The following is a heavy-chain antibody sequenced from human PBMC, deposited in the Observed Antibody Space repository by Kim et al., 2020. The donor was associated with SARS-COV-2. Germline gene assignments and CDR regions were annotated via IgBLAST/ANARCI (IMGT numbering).Heavy chain of an antibody. CDR3: ARGWSATGIDP. D-gene: IGHD2-15*01. Sequence: TKYSQRCQGSVTITRDTSASTVYMEMGSLTSEDTAIYYCARGWSATGIDPWGQGTLVTVSS. V-gene: IGHV1-3*01. J-gene: IGHJ5*02. CDR2: T.